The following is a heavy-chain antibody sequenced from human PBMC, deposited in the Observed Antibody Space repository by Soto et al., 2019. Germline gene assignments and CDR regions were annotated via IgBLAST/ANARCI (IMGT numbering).Heavy chain of an antibody. J-gene: IGHJ4*02. CDR1: GGSIGSYH. V-gene: IGHV4-59*01. Sequence: SETLSLTCTVSGGSIGSYHWSWVRQPPGKGLEWIASVYYTGTTNYNPSLGSRVTISIDAPGNRFSMEITSVTAADTAIYYCARDTVLTGMFDFWGQGTLFTVSS. CDR3: ARDTVLTGMFDF. D-gene: IGHD4-17*01. CDR2: VYYTGTT.